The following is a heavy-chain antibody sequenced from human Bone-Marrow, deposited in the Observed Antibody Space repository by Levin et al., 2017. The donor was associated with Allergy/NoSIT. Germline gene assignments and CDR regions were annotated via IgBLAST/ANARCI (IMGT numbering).Heavy chain of an antibody. CDR1: GFTVSSTY. CDR2: IYSGGHT. V-gene: IGHV3-66*01. D-gene: IGHD3-10*01. J-gene: IGHJ1*01. Sequence: LSLTCAASGFTVSSTYMSWVRQAPGKGLEWVSVIYSGGHTYYADSVKGRFTISRDNSKNTLYLQMNSLRAEDTAVYYCARGGLWFGESHEYFQHWGQGTLVTVSS. CDR3: ARGGLWFGESHEYFQH.